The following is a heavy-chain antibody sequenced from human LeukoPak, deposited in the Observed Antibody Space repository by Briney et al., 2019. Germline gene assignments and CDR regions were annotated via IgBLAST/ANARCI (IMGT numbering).Heavy chain of an antibody. D-gene: IGHD3-22*01. CDR3: ASETAPDSSGYSLDY. Sequence: SETLSLTCAVYAGSFSGYYWSWIRQPPRKGLEWIGEINHSGSTNYNPSLKSRVTISVDTSKNQFSLKLSSVTAADTAVYYCASETAPDSSGYSLDYWGQGTLVTVSS. J-gene: IGHJ4*02. V-gene: IGHV4-34*01. CDR1: AGSFSGYY. CDR2: INHSGST.